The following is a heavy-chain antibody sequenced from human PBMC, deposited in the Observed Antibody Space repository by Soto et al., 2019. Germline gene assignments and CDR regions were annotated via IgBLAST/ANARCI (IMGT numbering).Heavy chain of an antibody. D-gene: IGHD3-10*01. CDR1: GGSVSSGGYY. J-gene: IGHJ4*02. V-gene: IGHV4-31*03. Sequence: SESLWLTFTVSGGSVSSGGYYWRWIRQHPGKGLEWIGYIYYSGSTYYNPSLKSRVTISVDTSKNQFSLKLSSVTAADTAVYYCARDQMVGGPVYGGQGTLVTVSS. CDR2: IYYSGST. CDR3: ARDQMVGGPVY.